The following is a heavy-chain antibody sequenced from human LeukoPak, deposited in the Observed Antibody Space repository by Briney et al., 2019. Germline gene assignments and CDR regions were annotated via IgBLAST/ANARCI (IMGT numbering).Heavy chain of an antibody. CDR3: ARGLRYSSGSNWFDP. D-gene: IGHD6-19*01. J-gene: IGHJ5*02. CDR1: GGSISGYY. Sequence: KPPETLSLTCTVSGGSISGYYWSWIRQSPGKGLEWIGYIYDTGNTNYNPSLESRVTISVDTSKNQFSLKLDSLTAADTAVYYCARGLRYSSGSNWFDPWGQGTLVTVSS. V-gene: IGHV4-59*01. CDR2: IYDTGNT.